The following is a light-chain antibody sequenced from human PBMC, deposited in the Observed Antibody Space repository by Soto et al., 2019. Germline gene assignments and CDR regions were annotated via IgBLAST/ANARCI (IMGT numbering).Light chain of an antibody. CDR2: DAS. CDR1: QTISSW. V-gene: IGKV1-5*01. J-gene: IGKJ1*01. CDR3: QQYNTHWT. Sequence: DIQMTQSPSTLSASVGDRVTITCRASQTISSWLAWYQQKPGKAPNLLIYDASSLESGVPSRFSGSGSGTEFTLTISSLLPDDFATYYCQQYNTHWTFGQGTKVDIK.